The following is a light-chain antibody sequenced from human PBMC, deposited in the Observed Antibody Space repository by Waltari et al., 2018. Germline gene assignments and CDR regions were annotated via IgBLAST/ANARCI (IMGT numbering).Light chain of an antibody. J-gene: IGKJ1*01. Sequence: DIQMTQSPSSLSASIGDRVTITCRASQNINNYLNWFQQKPGEAPKLLIHAAFSLQSGVSSRFSGSGSGTDFTLTISSLQPEDFATYYCQQSYSIPLTFGQGTKVEIK. CDR3: QQSYSIPLT. V-gene: IGKV1-39*01. CDR1: QNINNY. CDR2: AAF.